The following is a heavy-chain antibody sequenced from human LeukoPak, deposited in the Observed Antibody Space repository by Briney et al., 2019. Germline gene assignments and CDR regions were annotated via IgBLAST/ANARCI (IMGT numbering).Heavy chain of an antibody. D-gene: IGHD3-3*01. V-gene: IGHV4-59*01. Sequence: SETLSLTCTVSGGSINGYYWSWIRQPPGKGLEWIGYIFYSGSTNYNPSLKSRVTISVDTSKNQFSLKLSSVTAADTAVYYCVRSDDFWSGYYGYWGQGTLVTVSS. CDR2: IFYSGST. CDR1: GGSINGYY. CDR3: VRSDDFWSGYYGY. J-gene: IGHJ4*02.